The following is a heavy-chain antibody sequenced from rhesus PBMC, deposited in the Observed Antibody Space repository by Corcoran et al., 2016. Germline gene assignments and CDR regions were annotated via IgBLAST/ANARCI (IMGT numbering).Heavy chain of an antibody. J-gene: IGHJ4*01. V-gene: IGHV4-122*02. CDR2: ITDSGCT. CDR1: GGSISSGYYY. CDR3: ARESYSGGDY. Sequence: QVQLQESGPGLVKPSETLSLTCAVSGGSISSGYYYWRWIRQPPGKGLEWIGYITDSGCTTETPSLTGRVTISRGTSKTQCTLKLGSVTAADTAVYYCARESYSGGDYWGQGVLVTVSS. D-gene: IGHD6-25*01.